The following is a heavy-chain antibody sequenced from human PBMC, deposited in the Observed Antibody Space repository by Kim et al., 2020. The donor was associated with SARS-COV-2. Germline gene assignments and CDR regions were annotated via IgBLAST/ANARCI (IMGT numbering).Heavy chain of an antibody. J-gene: IGHJ4*01. V-gene: IGHV3-30-3*01. CDR1: GFTFSSYA. CDR2: ISYDGSNK. Sequence: GGSLRLSCAASGFTFSSYAMHWVRQAPGKGLEWVAVISYDGSNKYYADSVKGRFTISKDNSKNTLYLQMNSLRAEDTAVYYCARDHPGPLGELLSPLDY. D-gene: IGHD3-10*01. CDR3: ARDHPGPLGELLSPLDY.